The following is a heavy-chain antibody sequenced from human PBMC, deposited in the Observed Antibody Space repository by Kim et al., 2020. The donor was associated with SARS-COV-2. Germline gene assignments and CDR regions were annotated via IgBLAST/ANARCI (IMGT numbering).Heavy chain of an antibody. CDR2: IYYSGST. J-gene: IGHJ4*02. CDR3: ARNPAVLRCFAAAEYYFDN. V-gene: IGHV4-39*01. Sequence: SETLSLTCTVSGGSISSSSYYWGWIRQPPGKGLEWIGSIYYSGSTYYNPSLKSRVTISVDTSKNQFSLKLSSVTAADTAVYYCARNPAVLRCFAAAEYYFDNWGQGTLVTVSS. CDR1: GGSISSSSYY. D-gene: IGHD3-9*01.